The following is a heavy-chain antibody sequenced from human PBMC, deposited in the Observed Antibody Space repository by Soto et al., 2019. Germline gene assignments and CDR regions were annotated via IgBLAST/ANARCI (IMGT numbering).Heavy chain of an antibody. CDR1: GFTFSSYG. CDR3: AKDAVCYCRGGSCGANDAFDI. J-gene: IGHJ3*02. D-gene: IGHD2-15*01. V-gene: IGHV3-30*18. Sequence: PGGPLRLSSAASGFTFSSYGMPWVRHAPGKGREWVAVISYDGSNKYNADSVKGRFTISRDNSKNTLYLQMNSLRAEDTAVYYFAKDAVCYCRGGSCGANDAFDIWGQGTMVTVSS. CDR2: ISYDGSNK.